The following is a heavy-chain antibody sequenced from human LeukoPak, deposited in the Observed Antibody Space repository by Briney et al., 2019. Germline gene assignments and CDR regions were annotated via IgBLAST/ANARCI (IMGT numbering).Heavy chain of an antibody. D-gene: IGHD2-21*01. CDR3: ARDGGKCGESDN. V-gene: IGHV3-48*02. CDR1: GFTFSTYE. Sequence: GGSLRLSCAASGFTFSTYEMNWVRQVPGKGLEWVSYISRSSSTIYYADSVKGRFTISRDNAKNSLYLQMNSLRDEDTAVYYCARDGGKCGESDNWGQGSLVTVSS. J-gene: IGHJ4*02. CDR2: ISRSSSTI.